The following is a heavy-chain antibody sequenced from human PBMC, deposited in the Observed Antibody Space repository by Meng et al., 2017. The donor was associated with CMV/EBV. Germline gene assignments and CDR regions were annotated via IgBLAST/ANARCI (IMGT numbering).Heavy chain of an antibody. CDR1: GFTFSNAW. D-gene: IGHD3-22*01. CDR3: DTAPGYYASSPFDY. V-gene: IGHV3-15*01. J-gene: IGHJ4*02. Sequence: GGSLRLSCRVSGFTFSNAWMNWVRQAPGKGLGWLGLMKSKTDGGTTDYAAPVKGRSSISIDDSKNTLYLQMNSLKTEDTAVSYCDTAPGYYASSPFDYWGQGTMVTVSS. CDR2: MKSKTDGGTT.